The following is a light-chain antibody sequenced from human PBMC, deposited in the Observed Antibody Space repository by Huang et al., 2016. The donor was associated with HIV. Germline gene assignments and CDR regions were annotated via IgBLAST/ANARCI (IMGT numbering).Light chain of an antibody. V-gene: IGKV3-20*01. CDR2: GES. J-gene: IGKJ4*01. Sequence: EIVLTQSPGTLSLSPGERATLSCRASQSVSSSYLAWYQQKPGQAPRLFIYGESSRATGIPDRFSGSGSGTDFTLTISRLEPEDFAVYYCQQYGSSPTFGGGTKVEIK. CDR3: QQYGSSPT. CDR1: QSVSSSY.